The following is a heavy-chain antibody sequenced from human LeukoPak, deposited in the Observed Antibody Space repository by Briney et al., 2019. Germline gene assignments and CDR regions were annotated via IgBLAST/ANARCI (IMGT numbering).Heavy chain of an antibody. J-gene: IGHJ4*02. CDR2: ISYDGSNK. CDR1: GFTFSSYA. V-gene: IGHV3-30*04. Sequence: GGSLRLSCAASGFTFSSYAMHWVRRAPGKGLEWVAVISYDGSNKYYADSVKGRFTISRGNPKNTLYLQMNSLRAEDTAVYYCARGRYIAAALDYWGQGTLVTVSS. CDR3: ARGRYIAAALDY. D-gene: IGHD6-13*01.